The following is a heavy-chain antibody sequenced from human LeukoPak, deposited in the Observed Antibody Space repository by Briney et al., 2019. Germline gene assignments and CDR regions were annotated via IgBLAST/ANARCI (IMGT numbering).Heavy chain of an antibody. CDR3: TTSSGYLNY. V-gene: IGHV3-48*01. J-gene: IGHJ4*02. CDR1: GFTFSDHI. Sequence: GGSLRLSCAASGFTFSDHIMNWVRQLPGKRLEWVAYVSGSGSTVYYADSVKGRFTVSRDNAKNSLYLQMNSLRAEDTAVYYCTTSSGYLNYWGQGTLVTVSS. D-gene: IGHD3-22*01. CDR2: VSGSGSTV.